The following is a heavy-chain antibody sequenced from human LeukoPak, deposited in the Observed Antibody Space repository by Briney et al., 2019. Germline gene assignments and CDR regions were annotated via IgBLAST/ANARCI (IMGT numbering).Heavy chain of an antibody. Sequence: PGGSLRLSCAASGFTFSSYWMNWVRQAPGKGLEWVADIKQDGSEKYYVDSVKGRFTISRDNAKNSLYLQMNSLRAEDTAVYYCARDRGWSTFDYWGQGTLVTVSS. V-gene: IGHV3-7*01. CDR2: IKQDGSEK. D-gene: IGHD6-19*01. J-gene: IGHJ4*02. CDR1: GFTFSSYW. CDR3: ARDRGWSTFDY.